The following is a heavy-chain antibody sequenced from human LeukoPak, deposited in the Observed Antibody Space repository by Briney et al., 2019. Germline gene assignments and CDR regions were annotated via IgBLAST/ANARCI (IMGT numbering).Heavy chain of an antibody. CDR3: ARDKKVNTAMASFYYGMDV. J-gene: IGHJ6*02. D-gene: IGHD5-18*01. CDR1: GLTFSRYA. CDR2: IYSGGST. V-gene: IGHV3-53*01. Sequence: PGGSLRLSCAASGLTFSRYAMNWVRQAPGKGLEWVSVIYSGGSTYYADSVKGRFTISRDNSKNTLYLQMNSLRAEDTAVYYCARDKKVNTAMASFYYGMDVWGQGTTVTVSS.